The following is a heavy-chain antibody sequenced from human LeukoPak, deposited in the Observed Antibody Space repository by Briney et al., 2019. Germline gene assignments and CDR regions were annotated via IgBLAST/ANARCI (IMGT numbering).Heavy chain of an antibody. Sequence: SETLSLTCTVPGGXISNYYCSWIRQPPGKGLEWIGYIYYSGYTNYNPSLKSRVTISLDTSKNQFSLKLRSVTAADTAVYYCARHFSGAAAPLPFDYWGQGTLVTVSS. V-gene: IGHV4-59*08. J-gene: IGHJ4*02. D-gene: IGHD6-13*01. CDR2: IYYSGYT. CDR3: ARHFSGAAAPLPFDY. CDR1: GGXISNYY.